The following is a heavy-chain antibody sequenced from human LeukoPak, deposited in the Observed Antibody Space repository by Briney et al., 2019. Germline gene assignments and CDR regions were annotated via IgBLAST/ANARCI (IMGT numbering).Heavy chain of an antibody. D-gene: IGHD3-16*02. CDR2: ISYDGSNK. Sequence: GGSLRLSCAASGFTFSSYAMHWVRQAPGKGLEWVAVISYDGSNKYYADSVKGRFTISRDNSKNTLYLQMNSLRAEDTAVYYCARDQRSIMITFGGVIGYWGQGTLVTVSS. CDR3: ARDQRSIMITFGGVIGY. J-gene: IGHJ4*02. CDR1: GFTFSSYA. V-gene: IGHV3-30-3*01.